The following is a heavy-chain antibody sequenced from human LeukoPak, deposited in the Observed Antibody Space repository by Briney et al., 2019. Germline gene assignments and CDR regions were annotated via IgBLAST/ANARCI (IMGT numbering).Heavy chain of an antibody. CDR1: GFTFDTYE. V-gene: IGHV3-48*03. CDR3: ARNGGSSSAYYYFGMDV. CDR2: ISSRGRTI. J-gene: IGHJ6*02. Sequence: GGSLRLSCAASGFTFDTYEMNWVRQAPGKGLEWVSYISSRGRTIYYADSVKGRFTISRDNAKNSLYLQMNSLRAEDTAVYFCARNGGSSSAYYYFGMDVWGQGTTVTLSS. D-gene: IGHD6-6*01.